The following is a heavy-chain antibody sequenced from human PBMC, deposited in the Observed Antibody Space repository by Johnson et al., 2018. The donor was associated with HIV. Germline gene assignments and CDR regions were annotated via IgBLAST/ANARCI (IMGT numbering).Heavy chain of an antibody. D-gene: IGHD3-22*01. CDR1: GFTFSDHY. CDR2: LYSDGRT. V-gene: IGHV3-66*01. Sequence: VQLVESGGGLVKPGGSLRLSCAASGFTFSDHYMSWIRQAPGKGQEWLSVLYSDGRTYYADSVKGRFTISRDGSKNTLFLQMNSLRAEDTAIYYCAILPDYYDSSGYYHDDAFDIWGQGTMVTVSS. CDR3: AILPDYYDSSGYYHDDAFDI. J-gene: IGHJ3*02.